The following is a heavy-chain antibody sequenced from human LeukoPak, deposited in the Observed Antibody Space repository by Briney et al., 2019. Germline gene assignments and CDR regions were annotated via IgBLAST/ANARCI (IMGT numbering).Heavy chain of an antibody. CDR1: GYSFTTYW. J-gene: IGHJ4*02. Sequence: GESLKISCKGSGYSFTTYWIAWVRQMPGRGLEWMGIISPDDSEIRYSPSFRGQVTISADKSVSTAYLQWSRLKASDTAIYYCARHEGSGSYYSYWGQGTQVTVSS. V-gene: IGHV5-51*01. D-gene: IGHD1-26*01. CDR3: ARHEGSGSYYSY. CDR2: ISPDDSEI.